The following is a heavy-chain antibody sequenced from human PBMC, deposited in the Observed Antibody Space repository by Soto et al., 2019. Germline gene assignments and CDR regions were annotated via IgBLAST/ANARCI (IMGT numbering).Heavy chain of an antibody. D-gene: IGHD2-15*01. CDR3: AREGYCSGGSCYSIDY. CDR2: IYYSGST. V-gene: IGHV4-31*03. CDR1: GGSISSGGYY. Sequence: SETLSLTCTVSGGSISSGGYYWSWIRQHPGKGLEWIGYIYYSGSTYYNPSLKSRVTISVDTSKNQFSLKLSSVTAADTAVYYCAREGYCSGGSCYSIDYWGQGTLVTVS. J-gene: IGHJ4*02.